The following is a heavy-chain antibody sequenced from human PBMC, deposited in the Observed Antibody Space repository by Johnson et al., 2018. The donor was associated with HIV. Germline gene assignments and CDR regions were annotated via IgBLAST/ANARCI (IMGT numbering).Heavy chain of an antibody. CDR3: ARDNLRQLDAFDI. CDR1: GFTFSTYA. CDR2: ISYDGSNK. J-gene: IGHJ3*02. Sequence: QMHLVESGGGVVQPGRSLRLSCAASGFTFSTYALHWVRQAPGKGLEWVAVISYDGSNKYYADSVKGRFTISRDNSKNTLYLQMNSLRAEDTAVYYCARDNLRQLDAFDIWGQGTMVTVSS. D-gene: IGHD3-16*01. V-gene: IGHV3-30-3*01.